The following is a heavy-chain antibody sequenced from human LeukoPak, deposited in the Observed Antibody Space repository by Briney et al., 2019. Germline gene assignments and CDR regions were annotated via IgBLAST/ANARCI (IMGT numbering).Heavy chain of an antibody. J-gene: IGHJ4*02. Sequence: PSETLSLTCTVSGGSISNYYWSWIRQPAGKGLEWIGRIHTSGSSNYNPSLKSRVTMSVDTPKNQFSLKLSSVTAADTAMYYCARDSTYSSKWSYGSFDYWGQGTLVTVSS. D-gene: IGHD6-13*01. V-gene: IGHV4-4*07. CDR3: ARDSTYSSKWSYGSFDY. CDR2: IHTSGSS. CDR1: GGSISNYY.